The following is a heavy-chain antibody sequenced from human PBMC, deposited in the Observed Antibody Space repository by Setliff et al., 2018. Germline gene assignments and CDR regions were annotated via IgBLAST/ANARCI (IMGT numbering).Heavy chain of an antibody. D-gene: IGHD3-3*02. CDR3: AKGGAYLEPYLDS. CDR1: GGSISSGSYF. V-gene: IGHV3-53*01. Sequence: ETLSLTCTVSGGSISSGSYFWSWIRQAPGKGLEWVSVIYSGGSTYYADSVKGRFTISRDNGKNSLYLQMNGLRTEDTALYYCAKGGAYLEPYLDSWGQGTLVTVSS. J-gene: IGHJ4*02. CDR2: IYSGGST.